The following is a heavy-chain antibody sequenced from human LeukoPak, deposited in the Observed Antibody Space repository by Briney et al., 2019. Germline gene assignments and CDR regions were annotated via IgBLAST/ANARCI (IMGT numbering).Heavy chain of an antibody. CDR3: ARAYDSSGLDAFDI. D-gene: IGHD3-22*01. V-gene: IGHV3-53*01. CDR1: GSTVSSNY. Sequence: GGSLRLSCAASGSTVSSNYMSWVRQAPGKGLEWVSVIYSGGSTYYADSVKGRFTISRDNSKNTLYLQMNSLRAEDTAVYYCARAYDSSGLDAFDIWGQGTMVTVSS. J-gene: IGHJ3*02. CDR2: IYSGGST.